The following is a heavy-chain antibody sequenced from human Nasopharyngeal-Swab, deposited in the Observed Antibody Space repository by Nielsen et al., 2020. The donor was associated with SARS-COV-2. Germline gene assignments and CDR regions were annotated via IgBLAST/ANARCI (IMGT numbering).Heavy chain of an antibody. D-gene: IGHD3-3*01. V-gene: IGHV1-69*06. CDR2: IIPIFVTA. CDR1: GGTFSSYA. J-gene: IGHJ6*02. Sequence: VKVSCKASGGTFSSYAISWVRQAPGQGLEWMGGIIPIFVTANYAQKFQGRVTITADKSTSTAYMELSSLRSEDTAVYYCARDRIEITIFGVVYYGMDVWGQGTTVTVSS. CDR3: ARDRIEITIFGVVYYGMDV.